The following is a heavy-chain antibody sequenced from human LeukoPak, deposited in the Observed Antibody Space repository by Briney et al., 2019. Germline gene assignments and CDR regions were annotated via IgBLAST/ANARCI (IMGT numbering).Heavy chain of an antibody. J-gene: IGHJ4*02. CDR3: ARDWASGTVGATTRDY. Sequence: ASVKVSCKASGGTFSSYGISWVRQAPGQGLEWMGWISAYNGNTNYAQKLQGRVTMTTDTSTSTAYMELRSLRSDDTAVYYCARDWASGTVGATTRDYWGQGTLVTVSS. CDR1: GGTFSSYG. V-gene: IGHV1-18*01. CDR2: ISAYNGNT. D-gene: IGHD1-26*01.